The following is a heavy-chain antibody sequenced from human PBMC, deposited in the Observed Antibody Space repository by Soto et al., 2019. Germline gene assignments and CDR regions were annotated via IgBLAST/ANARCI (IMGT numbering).Heavy chain of an antibody. CDR3: ARTTAVPNTLRSRYFFDY. CDR2: VYYSGTT. Sequence: SQTLSLTCSVSGGYVSNKTHYWSWIRQPPGKRLEWIGYVYYSGTTNYNPSLKSRVTISVDLSKNQFSLRLSSATTADTALYYCARTTAVPNTLRSRYFFDYWGQGTLVTVSS. J-gene: IGHJ4*02. D-gene: IGHD4-17*01. CDR1: GGYVSNKTHY. V-gene: IGHV4-61*01.